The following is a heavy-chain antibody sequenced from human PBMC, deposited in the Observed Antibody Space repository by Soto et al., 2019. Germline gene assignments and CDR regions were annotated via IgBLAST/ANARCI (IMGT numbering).Heavy chain of an antibody. CDR3: HGYGY. Sequence: EVQVVESGGGLVQPGGALRLSCAVSGYTVTMNYMSSVHQAPGKGLEWVSVIYSGGTIYYADSVKGRFTISRDTSKNTLYLQMNSLRGDDTAVYYCHGYGYWGQGTLVTVSS. CDR2: IYSGGTI. CDR1: GYTVTMNY. D-gene: IGHD5-12*01. V-gene: IGHV3-53*01. J-gene: IGHJ4*02.